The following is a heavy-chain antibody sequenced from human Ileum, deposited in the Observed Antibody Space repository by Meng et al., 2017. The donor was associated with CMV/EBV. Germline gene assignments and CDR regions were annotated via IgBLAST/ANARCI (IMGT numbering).Heavy chain of an antibody. CDR1: GFSISNYY. CDR2: VSPGGI. Sequence: GQLQEWGPGLGKPSEPRALPCRVSGFSISNYYWTWIRQPAGKGLEFIGRVSPGGIEYNPSLMSRVTMSLDTSRNQLSLNLNSVTAADTAVYYCARAAARGVPVDYWGQGILVTVSS. CDR3: ARAAARGVPVDY. D-gene: IGHD3-10*01. J-gene: IGHJ4*02. V-gene: IGHV4-4*07.